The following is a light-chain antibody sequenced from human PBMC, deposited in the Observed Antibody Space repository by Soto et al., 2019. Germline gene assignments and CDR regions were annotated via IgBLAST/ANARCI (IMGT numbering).Light chain of an antibody. CDR2: DVS. J-gene: IGLJ1*01. Sequence: QSALTQPRSVSGSPGQSVTISRTGNSSYVGGYNYVSWYQQHPGKAPKLMISDVSKRPSGVPDRFSGSKSGNTASLTISGLQAEDEADYYCCSYAGSYTYVFGTGTKVTVL. CDR1: SSYVGGYNY. V-gene: IGLV2-11*01. CDR3: CSYAGSYTYV.